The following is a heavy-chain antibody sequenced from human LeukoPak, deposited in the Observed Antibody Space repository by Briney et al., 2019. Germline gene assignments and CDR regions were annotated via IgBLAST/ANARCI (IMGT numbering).Heavy chain of an antibody. V-gene: IGHV1-2*02. CDR3: AREGLPYCGGDCYSNAFHI. CDR2: INPDSGGT. D-gene: IGHD2-21*02. CDR1: GYTFTGYY. J-gene: IGHJ3*02. Sequence: ASVKVSCKASGYTFTGYYMHWVRQAPGQGLEWMGWINPDSGGTNYAQKFQGRVTMTRDTSISTAYMELNTLRSDDMAVYYCAREGLPYCGGDCYSNAFHIWGQGTMVTVSS.